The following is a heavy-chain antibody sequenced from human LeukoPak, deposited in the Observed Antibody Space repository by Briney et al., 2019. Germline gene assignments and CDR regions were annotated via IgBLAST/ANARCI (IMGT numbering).Heavy chain of an antibody. CDR3: ARVMITYGGITRDDSFDF. Sequence: SGPTLVKPTQTLSLTCTFSGFSLTTTGEGVGWIRQPPGEALEWLAVIYLDNDDRYNPSLRSRLTITKDTSKNQVVLTMTYMDPVDTATYFCARVMITYGGITRDDSFDFWGQGTMVTVSS. V-gene: IGHV2-5*02. CDR1: GFSLTTTGEG. J-gene: IGHJ3*01. D-gene: IGHD3-16*01. CDR2: IYLDNDD.